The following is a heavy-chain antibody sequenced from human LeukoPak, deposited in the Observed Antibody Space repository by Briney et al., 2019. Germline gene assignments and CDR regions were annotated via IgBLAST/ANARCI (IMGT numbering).Heavy chain of an antibody. Sequence: SETLSLTCAVSGGSISSGGYSWSWIRQPPGKDLEWIGYIYHSGSTYYNPSLKSRVTISVDRSKNQFSLKLSSVTAADTAVYYCARDGGYYGSGTFDYWGQGTLVTVSS. CDR1: GGSISSGGYS. J-gene: IGHJ4*02. CDR2: IYHSGST. V-gene: IGHV4-30-2*01. D-gene: IGHD3-10*01. CDR3: ARDGGYYGSGTFDY.